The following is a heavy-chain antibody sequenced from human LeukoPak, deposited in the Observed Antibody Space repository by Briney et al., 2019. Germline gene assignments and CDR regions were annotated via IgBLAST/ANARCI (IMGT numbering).Heavy chain of an antibody. CDR2: INHSGST. CDR1: GGSISSSSYY. V-gene: IGHV4-39*07. J-gene: IGHJ5*02. D-gene: IGHD6-19*01. Sequence: SETLSLTCTVSGGSISSSSYYWSWIRQPPGKGLEWIGEINHSGSTNYNPSLKSRVTISADTSKNQFSLKLSSVTAADTAVYYCARGDRWLVHWFDPWGQGTLVTVSS. CDR3: ARGDRWLVHWFDP.